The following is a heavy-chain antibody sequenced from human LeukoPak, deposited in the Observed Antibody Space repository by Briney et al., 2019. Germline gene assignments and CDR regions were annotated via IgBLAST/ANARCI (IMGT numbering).Heavy chain of an antibody. J-gene: IGHJ4*02. CDR2: IYSGGST. CDR1: GFTVSSNY. CDR3: ARGLVTACDY. V-gene: IGHV3-66*02. D-gene: IGHD6-19*01. Sequence: AGGSLRLSCAASGFTVSSNYMSWVRQTPWKGLEWVSVIYSGGSTYYADSVKGRFTISRDNSKNTLYLQMNSLRAEDTAVYYCARGLVTACDYWGQGTLVTVSS.